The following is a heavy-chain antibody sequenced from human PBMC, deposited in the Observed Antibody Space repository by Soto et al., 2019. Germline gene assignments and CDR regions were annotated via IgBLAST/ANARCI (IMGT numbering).Heavy chain of an antibody. J-gene: IGHJ4*02. Sequence: EVQLVESGGGLVQPGGSLRLSCAASGFTFSSYWMHWVRQAPGKGLVWVSRINSDGSSTNYADSVKGRFTISRDNAKNTLYLQLNSLRAEDTAVYYCAGRWQKSYDYWGQGTLVTVSS. D-gene: IGHD1-26*01. CDR1: GFTFSSYW. CDR2: INSDGSST. CDR3: AGRWQKSYDY. V-gene: IGHV3-74*01.